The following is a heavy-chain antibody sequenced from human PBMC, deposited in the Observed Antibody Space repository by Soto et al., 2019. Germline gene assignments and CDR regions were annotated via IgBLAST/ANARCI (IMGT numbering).Heavy chain of an antibody. CDR2: ISGSGGST. J-gene: IGHJ5*02. CDR3: AKVRGYSYGYSGVYNWFDP. CDR1: GFTFSSYA. V-gene: IGHV3-23*01. D-gene: IGHD5-18*01. Sequence: PGGSLRLSCAASGFTFSSYAMIWVRQAPGKGLEWVSAISGSGGSTYYADSVKGRFTISRDNSKNTLYLQMNSLRAEDTAVYYCAKVRGYSYGYSGVYNWFDPWGQGTLVTVSS.